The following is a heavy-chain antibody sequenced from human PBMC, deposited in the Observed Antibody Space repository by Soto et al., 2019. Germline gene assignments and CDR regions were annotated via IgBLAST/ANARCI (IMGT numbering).Heavy chain of an antibody. CDR1: GYTFTSYA. CDR3: AREAASIAVAASDAFDI. D-gene: IGHD6-19*01. Sequence: GASVKVSCKASGYTFTSYAMHWVRQAPGQRLEWMGWINAGNGNTKYSQKFQGRVTITRDTSASTAYMELSSLRSEDTAVYYCAREAASIAVAASDAFDIWGQGTMVTVSS. CDR2: INAGNGNT. V-gene: IGHV1-3*01. J-gene: IGHJ3*02.